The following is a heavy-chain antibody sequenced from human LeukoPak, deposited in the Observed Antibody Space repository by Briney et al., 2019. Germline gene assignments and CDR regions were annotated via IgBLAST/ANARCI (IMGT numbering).Heavy chain of an antibody. J-gene: IGHJ4*02. V-gene: IGHV3-48*02. CDR1: GFSFSTYT. CDR2: ISSSSSTI. Sequence: SGGSLRLSCAASGFSFSTYTMNWVRQAPGKGLDGVSYISSSSSTIYYADSVKGRFTISRDNANNSLYLQMNSLRDEDTAVYYCARARRYRSSWYHDYWGQGSLVTVSS. CDR3: ARARRYRSSWYHDY. D-gene: IGHD6-13*01.